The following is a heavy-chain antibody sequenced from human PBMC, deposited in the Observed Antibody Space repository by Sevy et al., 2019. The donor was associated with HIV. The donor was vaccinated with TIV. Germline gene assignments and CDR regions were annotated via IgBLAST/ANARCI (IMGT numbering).Heavy chain of an antibody. V-gene: IGHV5-51*01. D-gene: IGHD3-22*01. CDR3: ARNYYDSSGYYPEYFKH. CDR1: GYSFTSYW. Sequence: GESLKISCKGSGYSFTSYWIGWVRQMPGKGLEWMGIIYPGDSDTRYSPSFQGQVTISADKSISTAYLQWSSLQASDTAMYYCARNYYDSSGYYPEYFKHWGQGTLVTVSS. J-gene: IGHJ1*01. CDR2: IYPGDSDT.